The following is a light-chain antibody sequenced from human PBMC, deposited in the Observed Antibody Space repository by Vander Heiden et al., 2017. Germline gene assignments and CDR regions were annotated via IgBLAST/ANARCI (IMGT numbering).Light chain of an antibody. J-gene: IGLJ2*01. CDR1: RSDIGGYNY. Sequence: QSARTQPASVPGSPGQSITISCTGTRSDIGGYNYVSWYQQRPGKAPKLIIYEVTNRPSGVSDRFSGSKSGNTASLSISGLQGEDEAYYYCSSYSGSTTPVVFGGGTKLTVL. CDR2: EVT. V-gene: IGLV2-14*01. CDR3: SSYSGSTTPVV.